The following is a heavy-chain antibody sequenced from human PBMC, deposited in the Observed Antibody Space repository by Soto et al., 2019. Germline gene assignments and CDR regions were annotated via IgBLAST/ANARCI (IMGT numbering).Heavy chain of an antibody. V-gene: IGHV5-51*01. D-gene: IGHD3-3*01. CDR3: ARHYDFWSSYYSLYYFEY. CDR2: IYPGDSDT. J-gene: IGHJ4*02. Sequence: GESLKISCKGSGYSFTSYWIGWVRQMPGKGLEWMGIIYPGDSDTRYSPSFQGQVTISADKSISTAYLQWSSLKASDTATYYCARHYDFWSSYYSLYYFEYWGQGTLVTVSS. CDR1: GYSFTSYW.